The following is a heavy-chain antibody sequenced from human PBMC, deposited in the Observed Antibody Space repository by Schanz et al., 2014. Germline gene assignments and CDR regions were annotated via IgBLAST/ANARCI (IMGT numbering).Heavy chain of an antibody. Sequence: EVQLVESGGGLVQPGGSLRLSCAASGLTLSDYWMHWIRQAPGKGLEWLSYISRDGTTSYYADSVKGRFTISRDNAKNTLYLQMNSLRAEDTAVYYCVRDTDYHFDYWGQGTLVTVSS. CDR2: ISRDGTTS. V-gene: IGHV3-74*01. D-gene: IGHD4-17*01. J-gene: IGHJ4*02. CDR3: VRDTDYHFDY. CDR1: GLTLSDYW.